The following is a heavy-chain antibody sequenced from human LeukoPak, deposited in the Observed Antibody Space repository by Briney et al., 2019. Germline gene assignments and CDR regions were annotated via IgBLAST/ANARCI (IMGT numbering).Heavy chain of an antibody. CDR2: ISSSSGNI. CDR3: ARDVSSAGGIFDF. CDR1: GFTFSTYS. Sequence: PGGSLRLSCAASGFTFSTYSMNWVRQAPGKGLEWVSYISSSSGNIYYPDSVKGRFAISRDNAKNSLYLQMNSLRAEDTAVYYCARDVSSAGGIFDFGGQGTPVTVSS. D-gene: IGHD2-15*01. V-gene: IGHV3-48*01. J-gene: IGHJ4*02.